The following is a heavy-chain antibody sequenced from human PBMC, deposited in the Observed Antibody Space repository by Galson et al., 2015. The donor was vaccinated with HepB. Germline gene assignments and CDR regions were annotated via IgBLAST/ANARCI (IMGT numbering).Heavy chain of an antibody. J-gene: IGHJ4*02. D-gene: IGHD1-1*01. V-gene: IGHV1-18*01. CDR2: INPDNGNT. CDR3: ARVHNPASTVDLIDY. Sequence: VRQAPGQGLEWVGWINPDNGNTKYAQKLQGRVTMTTDTSTSTAYMELRSLRSDDTAVYYCARVHNPASTVDLIDYWGQGTLVTVSS.